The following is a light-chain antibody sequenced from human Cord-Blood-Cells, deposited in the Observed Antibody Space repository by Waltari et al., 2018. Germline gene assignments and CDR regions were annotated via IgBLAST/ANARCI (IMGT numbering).Light chain of an antibody. CDR3: QQRSNWYS. Sequence: ELVLTQSPATLSLSLGERATLSCRASQSVSSYLAWYQQKPGQAPRLLIYDASNRATGIPARFSGSASGTDFTLTISSLEPEDFAVYYCQQRSNWYSFGQGTKLEIK. V-gene: IGKV3-11*01. CDR1: QSVSSY. CDR2: DAS. J-gene: IGKJ2*03.